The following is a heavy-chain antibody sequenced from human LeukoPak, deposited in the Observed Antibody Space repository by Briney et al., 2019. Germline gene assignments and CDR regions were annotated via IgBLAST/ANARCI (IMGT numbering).Heavy chain of an antibody. V-gene: IGHV3-7*04. CDR1: GFTFSSYW. CDR3: ARGAPLVAAGSYYYYYMDV. Sequence: GGSLRLSCAASGFTFSSYWMSWVRQAPGKGLEWVANIKQDGSEKYYVDSVKGRFTISRDNAKNSLYLQMNSLRAEDTAVYYCARGAPLVAAGSYYYYYMDVWGKGTTVTVSS. D-gene: IGHD6-13*01. CDR2: IKQDGSEK. J-gene: IGHJ6*03.